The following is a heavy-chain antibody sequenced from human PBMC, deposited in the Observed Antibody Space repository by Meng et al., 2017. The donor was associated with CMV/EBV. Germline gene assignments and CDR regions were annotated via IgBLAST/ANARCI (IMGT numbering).Heavy chain of an antibody. CDR3: AKERGWELLGLFDY. CDR1: GYTFTSYY. D-gene: IGHD1-26*01. V-gene: IGHV1-46*01. Sequence: ASVKVSCKASGYTFTSYYMHWVRQAPGQGLEWMGIINPSGGSTSYAQKFQGRVTMTRDTSTSTVYMELNSLRAEDTAVYYCAKERGWELLGLFDYWGQGTLVTVSS. CDR2: INPSGGST. J-gene: IGHJ4*02.